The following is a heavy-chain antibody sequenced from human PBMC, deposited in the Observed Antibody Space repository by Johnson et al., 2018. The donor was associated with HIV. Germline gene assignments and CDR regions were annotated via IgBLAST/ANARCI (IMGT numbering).Heavy chain of an antibody. CDR1: GFTFSSYA. Sequence: QVQLVESGGGVVQPGRSLRLSCAASGFTFSSYAMHWVRQAPGKGLEWVAVISYDGSNKYYADSVKGRFTISRDNSKNTLYLQMNSLRAEDTAVYYCAFTSGSYYGPDAIDIWGQGTMVTVSS. J-gene: IGHJ3*02. V-gene: IGHV3-30-3*01. CDR2: ISYDGSNK. CDR3: AFTSGSYYGPDAIDI. D-gene: IGHD3-10*01.